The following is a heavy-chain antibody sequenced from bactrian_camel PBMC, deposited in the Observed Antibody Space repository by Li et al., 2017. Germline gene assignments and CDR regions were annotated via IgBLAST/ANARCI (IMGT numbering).Heavy chain of an antibody. D-gene: IGHD1*01. CDR1: GYTLRSGC. Sequence: HVQLVESGGDSVQAGGSLSLSCAARGYTLRSGCLSWFRQVPGKEREMVAQTQDDGEKHYYSTAEGGITISKAAAKDTIDLRMTSLKPEDSGMYYCAVDGPVAFCSDYPSDLRGWGQGTQVTVS. CDR3: AVDGPVAFCSDYPSDLRG. CDR2: TQDDGEKH. V-gene: IGHV3S1*01. J-gene: IGHJ4*01.